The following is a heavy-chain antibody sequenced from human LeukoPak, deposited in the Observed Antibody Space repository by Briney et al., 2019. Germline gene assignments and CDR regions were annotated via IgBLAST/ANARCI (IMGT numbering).Heavy chain of an antibody. CDR3: ASAYYDFWSGYYNPPYYYYYMDV. CDR1: GGTFSSYA. V-gene: IGHV1-69*05. J-gene: IGHJ6*03. D-gene: IGHD3-3*01. CDR2: IIPIFGTA. Sequence: SVKVSCKASGGTFSSYAISWVRQAPGQGLEWMGGIIPIFGTANYAQKFQGRVTITTDESTSTAYMELSSLRSEDTAVYYCASAYYDFWSGYYNPPYYYYYMDVWGKGTTVTVSS.